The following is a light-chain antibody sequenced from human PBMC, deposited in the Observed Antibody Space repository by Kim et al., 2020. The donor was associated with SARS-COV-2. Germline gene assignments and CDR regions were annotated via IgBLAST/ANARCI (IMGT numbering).Light chain of an antibody. CDR3: QQYDSSPRT. Sequence: PEERATLSCQASPTVSNRYLAWYQQKPGQAPRLLIYGATTRATGIPDRFSGSGSGTDFTLSISRLEPEDFAVYYCQQYDSSPRTFGQGTKVDIK. V-gene: IGKV3-20*01. CDR1: PTVSNRY. CDR2: GAT. J-gene: IGKJ1*01.